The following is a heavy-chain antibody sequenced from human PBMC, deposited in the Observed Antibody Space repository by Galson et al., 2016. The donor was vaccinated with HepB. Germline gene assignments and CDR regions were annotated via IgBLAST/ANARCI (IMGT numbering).Heavy chain of an antibody. CDR2: ISNSPKTQ. D-gene: IGHD2-21*01. CDR1: GSTFSAYA. Sequence: SLRLSCAASGSTFSAYAMHWVRQAPGKGLEWVSHISNSPKTQHYIDSVKGRFTISRDNAKNSLFLQMNSLSDADTAVYYCERDPGGKFSDCSIDYWGPGTLVTVSS. J-gene: IGHJ4*02. CDR3: ERDPGGKFSDCSIDY. V-gene: IGHV3-48*02.